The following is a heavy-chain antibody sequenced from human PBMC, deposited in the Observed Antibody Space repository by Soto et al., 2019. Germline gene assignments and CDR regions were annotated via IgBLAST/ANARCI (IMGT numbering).Heavy chain of an antibody. CDR3: ARLAYCDILTGYYSYYYGMDV. CDR2: IWYDGSNK. Sequence: PGGSLRLSCAASGFTFSSYGMHWVRQAPGKGLEWVAVIWYDGSNKYYADSVKGRFTISRDNSKNTLYLQMNSLRAEDTAVYYCARLAYCDILTGYYSYYYGMDVWGQGTTVTVSS. CDR1: GFTFSSYG. V-gene: IGHV3-33*01. J-gene: IGHJ6*02. D-gene: IGHD3-9*01.